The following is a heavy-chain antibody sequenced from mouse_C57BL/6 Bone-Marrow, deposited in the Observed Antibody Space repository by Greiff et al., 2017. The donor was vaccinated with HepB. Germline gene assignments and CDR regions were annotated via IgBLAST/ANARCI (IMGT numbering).Heavy chain of an antibody. Sequence: QVQLKQPGAELVKPGASVKLSCKASGYTFTSYWMQWVKQRPGQGLEWIGEIDPSDSYTNYNQKFKGKATLTVDTSSSTAYMQLSSLTSEDSAVYYCARPPSFGWWGQGTTLTVSS. CDR1: GYTFTSYW. CDR3: ARPPSFGW. CDR2: IDPSDSYT. D-gene: IGHD2-3*01. J-gene: IGHJ2*01. V-gene: IGHV1-50*01.